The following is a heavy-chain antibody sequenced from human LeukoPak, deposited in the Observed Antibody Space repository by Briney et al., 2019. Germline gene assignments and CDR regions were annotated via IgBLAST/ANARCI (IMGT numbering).Heavy chain of an antibody. CDR1: GFTFSNSW. D-gene: IGHD3-10*01. J-gene: IGHJ4*02. CDR3: ARDYASGSYVDY. Sequence: GGSLRLSCAASGFTFSNSWMSWVRQALGKGLEWVANIKHDGSEKYYVDSVKGRFTISRDNAKNSLYLQVNSLRAEDTAVYYCARDYASGSYVDYWGQGTLVTVSS. CDR2: IKHDGSEK. V-gene: IGHV3-7*01.